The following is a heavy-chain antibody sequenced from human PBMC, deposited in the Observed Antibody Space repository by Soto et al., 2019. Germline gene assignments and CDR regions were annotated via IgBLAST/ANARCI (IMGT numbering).Heavy chain of an antibody. CDR3: ASRGDYYGSGSYVY. CDR1: GGTFSSYA. D-gene: IGHD3-10*01. CDR2: IIPIFGTA. V-gene: IGHV1-69*01. Sequence: QVQLVQSGAEVKKPGSSVKVSCKASGGTFSSYAISWVRQAPGQGLEWMGGIIPIFGTANYAQKFQGRVTITADESTSTADMELSSLSSEDTAVYYCASRGDYYGSGSYVYWGQGTLVTVSS. J-gene: IGHJ4*02.